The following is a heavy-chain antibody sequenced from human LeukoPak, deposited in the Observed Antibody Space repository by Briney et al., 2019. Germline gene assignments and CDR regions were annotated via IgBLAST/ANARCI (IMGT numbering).Heavy chain of an antibody. D-gene: IGHD3-16*01. CDR1: GFTFRSHW. Sequence: QAGGSLRLSCVASGFTFRSHWMHWVRQVPGKGLMWVSRINGDGSRIHYADSVKDRFTISRDNAKNTLYLQMNSLRGDDTAIYYCARDALGGRTKFDSWGQGSLVTVSS. CDR3: ARDALGGRTKFDS. V-gene: IGHV3-74*01. J-gene: IGHJ4*02. CDR2: INGDGSRI.